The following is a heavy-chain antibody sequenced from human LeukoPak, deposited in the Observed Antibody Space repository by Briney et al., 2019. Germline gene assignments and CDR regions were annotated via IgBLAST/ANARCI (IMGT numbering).Heavy chain of an antibody. J-gene: IGHJ4*02. CDR1: GFTPDLNG. CDR2: INWNGGST. V-gene: IGHV3-20*04. Sequence: PGGSLRLSCAASGFTPDLNGMSWVRQAPGKGLEWVSGINWNGGSTGYADSVKGRFTISRDNAKNSLYLQMNSLRVEDTALYYCAREGGSGSYYAIDYWGQGTLVTVSS. D-gene: IGHD3-10*01. CDR3: AREGGSGSYYAIDY.